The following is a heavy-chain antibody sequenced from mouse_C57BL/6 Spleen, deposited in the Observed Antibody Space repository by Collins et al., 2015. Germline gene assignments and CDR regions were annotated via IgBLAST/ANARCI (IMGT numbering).Heavy chain of an antibody. CDR3: ARSFTTVPMDY. V-gene: IGHV1-26*01. Sequence: GKATLTVDKSSSTAYMELLSLTSEDSAVYYCARSFTTVPMDYWGQGTSVTVSS. J-gene: IGHJ4*01. D-gene: IGHD1-1*01.